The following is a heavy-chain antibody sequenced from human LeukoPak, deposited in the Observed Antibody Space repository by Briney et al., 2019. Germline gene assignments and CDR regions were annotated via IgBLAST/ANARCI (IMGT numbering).Heavy chain of an antibody. V-gene: IGHV3-23*01. J-gene: IGHJ4*02. CDR3: AKSLIGSGYGWAPFDY. Sequence: GGSLRLSCAASGFTFSNYAMSWVRQAPGKGLEWVSTLSGSGDTSYYSDSVKGRVTTSRDNSRNTLYLQMSSLRAEDTAVYYCAKSLIGSGYGWAPFDYWGQGTLVTVSS. D-gene: IGHD5-12*01. CDR2: LSGSGDTS. CDR1: GFTFSNYA.